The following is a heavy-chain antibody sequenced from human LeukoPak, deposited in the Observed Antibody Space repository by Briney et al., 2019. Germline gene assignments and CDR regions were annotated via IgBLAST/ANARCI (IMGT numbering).Heavy chain of an antibody. V-gene: IGHV3-74*01. J-gene: IGHJ4*02. CDR1: GFTFSYFW. CDR3: ARDFDGPRASDY. D-gene: IGHD4-17*01. Sequence: PGGSLRLSCAASGFTFSYFWMHWFRQTPGKGLVWVSCINTDGSYSSYADSVKGRFTISRDNVRNTLYLQMYSLRAEDSAVYYCARDFDGPRASDYWGQGISVTVSS. CDR2: INTDGSYS.